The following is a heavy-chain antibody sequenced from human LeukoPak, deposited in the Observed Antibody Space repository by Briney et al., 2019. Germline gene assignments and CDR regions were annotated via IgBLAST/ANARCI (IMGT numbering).Heavy chain of an antibody. D-gene: IGHD3-10*01. CDR3: ARGSQNYYNPFDN. CDR1: GGSISGSISGTY. Sequence: SETLSLTCTVSGGSISGSISGTYWSWVRQPAGKGLEWIGRIHSSGSTKYNPSLKSRVAMSVDTSKNQLFLRLTSVTAADTALYYCARGSQNYYNPFDNWGQGTLVTVSS. J-gene: IGHJ4*02. V-gene: IGHV4-4*07. CDR2: IHSSGST.